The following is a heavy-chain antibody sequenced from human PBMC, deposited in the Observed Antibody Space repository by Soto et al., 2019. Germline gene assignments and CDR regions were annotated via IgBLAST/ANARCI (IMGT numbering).Heavy chain of an antibody. V-gene: IGHV2-5*01. D-gene: IGHD5-18*01. CDR1: AASCTSRAVG. CDR2: IFWNDDE. Sequence: PTQTLTPTSILTAASCTSRAVGVGWIWQPPGKALEWLALIFWNDDERYSLSLNSRLTITKYTTKNQVVLTMMNMDPTAISSYSSVLTGYFYHPFGYWGRGTLVTVSS. CDR3: VLTGYFYHPFGY. J-gene: IGHJ4*02.